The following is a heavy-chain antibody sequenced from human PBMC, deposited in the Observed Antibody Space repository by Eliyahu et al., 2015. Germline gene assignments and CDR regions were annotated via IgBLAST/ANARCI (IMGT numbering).Heavy chain of an antibody. Sequence: EVQLLESGGGLVQPGGSLRLSCAASXFPFXXYAMSWVPQAPGKGREWVXAISGSGGSTYYADSVKGRFTISRDNSKNTLYLQMNSLRAEDTAVYYCAKGWPSRHPKYYYGSGSSTTGYMDVWGQGTTVTVSS. D-gene: IGHD3-10*01. CDR3: AKGWPSRHPKYYYGSGSSTTGYMDV. V-gene: IGHV3-23*01. CDR2: ISGSGGST. J-gene: IGHJ6*02. CDR1: XFPFXXYA.